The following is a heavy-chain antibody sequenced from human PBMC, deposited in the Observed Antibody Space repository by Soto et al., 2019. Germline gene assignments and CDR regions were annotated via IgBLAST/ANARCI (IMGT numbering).Heavy chain of an antibody. V-gene: IGHV4-61*01. CDR3: ARVERGTATTVVDAFDI. Sequence: SETLSLTCAVYGGFVSSGSYYWSWIRQPPGKGLEWIGEMSHSGGTHFNPSLKGRVTISVDTSKNQFSLKMASVTAADTALYYCARVERGTATTVVDAFDIWGPGTMVTVSS. CDR1: GGFVSSGSYY. D-gene: IGHD1-1*01. CDR2: MSHSGGT. J-gene: IGHJ3*02.